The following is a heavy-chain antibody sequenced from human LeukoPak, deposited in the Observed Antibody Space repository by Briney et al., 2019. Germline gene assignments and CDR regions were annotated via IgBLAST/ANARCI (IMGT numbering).Heavy chain of an antibody. V-gene: IGHV3-48*03. CDR2: ISSSGSTI. Sequence: GGSLRLSCAACGFTFSNYDMNWVRQAPGKGLEWVSYISSSGSTIYYADSVKGRFTISRDNAKNSLYLQMNSLRAEDTAVYYCARSADYWYFDLWGRGTLVTVSS. CDR1: GFTFSNYD. CDR3: ARSADYWYFDL. J-gene: IGHJ2*01.